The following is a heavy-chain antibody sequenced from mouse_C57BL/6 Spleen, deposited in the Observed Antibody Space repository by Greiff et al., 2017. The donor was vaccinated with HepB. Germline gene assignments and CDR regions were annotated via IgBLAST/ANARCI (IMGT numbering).Heavy chain of an antibody. J-gene: IGHJ4*01. CDR1: GFTFSDYG. Sequence: EVQLQESGGGLVKPGGSLKLSCAASGFTFSDYGMHWVRQAPEKGLEWVAYISSGSSTIYYADTVKGRFTISRDNAKNTLFLQMTSLSAEDTAMYYCARGGTVVAPYAMDYWGQGTSVTVSS. V-gene: IGHV5-17*01. D-gene: IGHD1-1*01. CDR3: ARGGTVVAPYAMDY. CDR2: ISSGSSTI.